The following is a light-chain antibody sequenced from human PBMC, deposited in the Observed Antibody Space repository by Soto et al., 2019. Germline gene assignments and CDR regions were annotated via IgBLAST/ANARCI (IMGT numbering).Light chain of an antibody. Sequence: QSVLTRPASVSGSPGQSITISCTGTSGDVGGYKYVSWYQHHPGKAPKLMIYEVSNRPSGVSDRFSGSKSGNTASLTISGLQAEDEADYYCFSYRISSYVFGTGTKLTVL. CDR3: FSYRISSYV. CDR2: EVS. V-gene: IGLV2-14*01. J-gene: IGLJ1*01. CDR1: SGDVGGYKY.